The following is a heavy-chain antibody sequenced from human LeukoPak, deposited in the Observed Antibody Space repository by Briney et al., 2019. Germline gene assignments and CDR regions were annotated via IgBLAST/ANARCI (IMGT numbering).Heavy chain of an antibody. J-gene: IGHJ4*02. CDR1: GFTFNIYA. CDR3: AKDRAGNSGSRGFDY. V-gene: IGHV3-23*01. D-gene: IGHD5-12*01. Sequence: QPGGSLRLSCAASGFTFNIYAMSWVRQAPGEGPEWVSDISGSGGITYYADSVKGRFTISRDNSKNTLYLQVSSLRAEDTAVYYYAKDRAGNSGSRGFDYWGQGTLVTVSS. CDR2: ISGSGGIT.